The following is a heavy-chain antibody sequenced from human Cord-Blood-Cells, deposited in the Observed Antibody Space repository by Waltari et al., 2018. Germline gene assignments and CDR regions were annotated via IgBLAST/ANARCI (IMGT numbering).Heavy chain of an antibody. V-gene: IGHV1-8*01. J-gene: IGHJ6*02. CDR1: GYTFTSYD. CDR3: ARGGGDSYYYYGMDV. D-gene: IGHD2-21*02. CDR2: MNPNQWNT. Sequence: QVQLVQSGAEVKKPGASVKVSCKASGYTFTSYDINWVRQAPGQGPEWMGWMNPNQWNTGHAKKFQGRVTMTRNTSISTAYMELSSLRSEDTAVYYCARGGGDSYYYYGMDVWGQGTTVTVSS.